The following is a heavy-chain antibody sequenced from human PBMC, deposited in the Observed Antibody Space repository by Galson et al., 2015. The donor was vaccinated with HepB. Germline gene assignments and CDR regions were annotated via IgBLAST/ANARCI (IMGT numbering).Heavy chain of an antibody. D-gene: IGHD3-9*01. CDR3: AKGGEFDWFAYGMDV. CDR2: IKQDGSEK. J-gene: IGHJ6*02. CDR1: GFTFSSYW. V-gene: IGHV3-7*01. Sequence: SLRLSCAASGFTFSSYWMSWVRQAPGKGLEWVANIKQDGSEKYYVDSVKGRFTISRDNAKNSLYLQMNSLRAEDTAVYYCAKGGEFDWFAYGMDVWGQGTTVTVSS.